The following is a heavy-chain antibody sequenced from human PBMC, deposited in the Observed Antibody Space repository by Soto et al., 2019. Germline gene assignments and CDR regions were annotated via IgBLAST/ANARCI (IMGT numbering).Heavy chain of an antibody. J-gene: IGHJ4*02. V-gene: IGHV3-30*18. CDR2: ISYDGSNK. CDR1: GFTFSSYG. Sequence: QVQLVESGGGVVQPGRSLRLSCPASGFTFSSYGMHWVRQAPGKGLEWVAVISYDGSNKYYADSVKGRFTISRDNSKNTLYLQMNSLRAEDTAVYYCAKDRWDYYDSDPWCSDWGQGTLVTVSS. CDR3: AKDRWDYYDSDPWCSD. D-gene: IGHD3-22*01.